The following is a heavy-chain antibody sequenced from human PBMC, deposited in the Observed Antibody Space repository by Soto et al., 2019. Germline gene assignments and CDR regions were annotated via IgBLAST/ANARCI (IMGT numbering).Heavy chain of an antibody. CDR3: SDLMRGVGAFDI. Sequence: EGSLRLSCAASGFNLNDGWMSWVRQAPGKGLEWVGRIKSKTDGETTDYAAPVKGRFTISRDDSKNTLYLQMDSLKTEDTAVYYCSDLMRGVGAFDIWSRGTLVTVSS. D-gene: IGHD3-10*01. CDR1: GFNLNDGW. CDR2: IKSKTDGETT. V-gene: IGHV3-15*01. J-gene: IGHJ3*02.